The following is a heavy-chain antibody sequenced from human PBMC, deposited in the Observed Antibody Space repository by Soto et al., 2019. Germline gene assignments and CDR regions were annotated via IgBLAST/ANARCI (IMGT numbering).Heavy chain of an antibody. Sequence: GGSLRLSCAASGFTFSSYWMHWVRQAPGKGLVWVSRINSDGSSTSYADSVKGRFTISRDNAKNTLYLQMNSLRAEDTAVYYCARDRVYHDFWGGPPIYYYYYYMDVWGKGTTVTVSS. V-gene: IGHV3-74*01. CDR3: ARDRVYHDFWGGPPIYYYYYYMDV. D-gene: IGHD3-3*01. J-gene: IGHJ6*03. CDR2: INSDGSST. CDR1: GFTFSSYW.